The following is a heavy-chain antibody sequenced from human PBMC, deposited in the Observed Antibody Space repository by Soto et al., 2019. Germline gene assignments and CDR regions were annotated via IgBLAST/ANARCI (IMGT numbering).Heavy chain of an antibody. D-gene: IGHD2-2*01. CDR3: ARRDPAEGLDY. CDR1: GYIFTRNG. V-gene: IGHV1-18*01. J-gene: IGHJ4*02. Sequence: ASVKVSCKASGYIFTRNGITWVRQAPGQGLEWMGWISPYNANTKYAQNVQGRVTVTADTSTNTVYMELRNLRSDDTAVYYCARRDPAEGLDYWGQGTLVTVSS. CDR2: ISPYNANT.